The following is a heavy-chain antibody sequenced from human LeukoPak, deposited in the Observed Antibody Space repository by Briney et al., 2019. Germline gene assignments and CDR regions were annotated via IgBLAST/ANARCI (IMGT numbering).Heavy chain of an antibody. J-gene: IGHJ6*03. Sequence: PGGSLRLSCPASGFTFSSYWMSWVRQAPGKGLEWVANIKQDGSEKYYVDSVKGRFTISRDNAKNSLYLQMNSLRAEDTAVYYCARLNSGYDYYYYYYMDVWGKGTTVTVSS. CDR2: IKQDGSEK. D-gene: IGHD5-12*01. CDR3: ARLNSGYDYYYYYYMDV. CDR1: GFTFSSYW. V-gene: IGHV3-7*01.